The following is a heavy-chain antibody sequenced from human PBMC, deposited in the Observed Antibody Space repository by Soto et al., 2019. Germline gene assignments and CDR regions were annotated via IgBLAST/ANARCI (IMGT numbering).Heavy chain of an antibody. CDR1: GFNFSNYA. V-gene: IGHV3-33*01. D-gene: IGHD6-19*01. Sequence: QVQLVESGGGVVQPGRSLRLSCAASGFNFSNYAMHWVRQAPGKGLEWVAVVWSDGDKQDYADSVKGRFSMSRDNSKSTLSLQMSSLRVEDTAVYYWAREGSVAGTSVIDNWGQGTLATVSS. CDR2: VWSDGDKQ. CDR3: AREGSVAGTSVIDN. J-gene: IGHJ4*02.